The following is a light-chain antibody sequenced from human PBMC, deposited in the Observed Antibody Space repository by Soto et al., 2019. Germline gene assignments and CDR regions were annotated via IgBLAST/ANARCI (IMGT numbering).Light chain of an antibody. CDR3: SSYTSSSTLL. J-gene: IGLJ2*01. V-gene: IGLV2-14*01. Sequence: QSALTQPASVSGSPGQSITFSCTGTSNDIGGYNYVSWYQQYPGKAPKLMIFDVSNRPSGVSYRFSGSKSGNTASLTISGLQAEDEADCYCSSYTSSSTLLFGGGTKLTVL. CDR1: SNDIGGYNY. CDR2: DVS.